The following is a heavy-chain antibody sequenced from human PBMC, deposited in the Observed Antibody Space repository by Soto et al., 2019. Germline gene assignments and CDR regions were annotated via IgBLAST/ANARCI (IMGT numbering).Heavy chain of an antibody. CDR3: AKSEVTTILHPNYYYYGMDV. V-gene: IGHV3-30*18. J-gene: IGHJ6*02. CDR1: GFTFSSYG. Sequence: GGSLRLSCAASGFTFSSYGMHWVRQAPGKGLEWVAVISYDGSNKYYADSVKGRFTISRDNSKNTLYLQMNSLRAEGTAVYYCAKSEVTTILHPNYYYYGMDVWGQGTTVTVSS. CDR2: ISYDGSNK. D-gene: IGHD4-4*01.